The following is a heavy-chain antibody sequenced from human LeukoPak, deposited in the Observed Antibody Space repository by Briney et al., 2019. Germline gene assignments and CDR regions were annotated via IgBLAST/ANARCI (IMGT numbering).Heavy chain of an antibody. D-gene: IGHD2-2*01. J-gene: IGHJ6*02. CDR1: GFTFSSYS. Sequence: GGSLRLSCAASGFTFSSYSINWVRQAPGKGLEWVSSISSNSAYIFYADSVKGRFTISRDNAKTSLSLQMNSLRAEDTAVYYCASNYCSRRNCHTTYFYYNEMDVWGQGTTVTVSS. V-gene: IGHV3-21*01. CDR2: ISSNSAYI. CDR3: ASNYCSRRNCHTTYFYYNEMDV.